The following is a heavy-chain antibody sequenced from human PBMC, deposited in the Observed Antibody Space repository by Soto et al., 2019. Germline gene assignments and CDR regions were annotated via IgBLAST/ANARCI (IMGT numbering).Heavy chain of an antibody. Sequence: SETLSLTCTFSGGSISRYYWSWSRQPPGNGLELIGYIYYSGITDYNPSLKSRVTIAVHTTKSQFSLKLSSVTTAYTAVYYCGRGGGVSYFDYWGQGTLVTVSS. CDR2: IYYSGIT. J-gene: IGHJ4*02. V-gene: IGHV4-59*01. D-gene: IGHD2-8*02. CDR1: GGSISRYY. CDR3: GRGGGVSYFDY.